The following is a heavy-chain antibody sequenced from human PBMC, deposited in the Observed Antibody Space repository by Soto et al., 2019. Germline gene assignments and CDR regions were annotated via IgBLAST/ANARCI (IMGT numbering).Heavy chain of an antibody. D-gene: IGHD6-13*01. Sequence: VESLKISCKGSGYSFTSYWIGWVRQMPGKGLEWMGIIYPGDSDTRYSPSFQGQVTISADKSISTAYLQWSSLKASDTAMYYCARYRSSSNYYYYYMDVGGKGTTVTVSS. CDR1: GYSFTSYW. CDR2: IYPGDSDT. CDR3: ARYRSSSNYYYYYMDV. J-gene: IGHJ6*03. V-gene: IGHV5-51*01.